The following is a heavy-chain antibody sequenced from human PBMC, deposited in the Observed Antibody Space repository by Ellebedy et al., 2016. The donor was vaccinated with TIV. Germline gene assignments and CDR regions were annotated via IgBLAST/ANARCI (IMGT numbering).Heavy chain of an antibody. V-gene: IGHV1-46*01. CDR3: ASRSRSGLVAVGNDYYAMDV. Sequence: ASVKVSXKASGYTFSTYYMHWVRQAPGQGLERMGIINPTGGSTSYAQKFQGRVTMTKDTSTSTVYMELSSLRSEDTAVYFCASRSRSGLVAVGNDYYAMDVWGQGTTVTVSS. CDR1: GYTFSTYY. J-gene: IGHJ6*02. D-gene: IGHD6-19*01. CDR2: INPTGGST.